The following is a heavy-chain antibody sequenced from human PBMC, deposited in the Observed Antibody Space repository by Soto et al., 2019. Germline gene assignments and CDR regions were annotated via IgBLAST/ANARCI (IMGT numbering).Heavy chain of an antibody. CDR3: AKNQGVELVPLATVDWFDP. J-gene: IGHJ5*02. CDR1: GFIFENFG. D-gene: IGHD1-26*01. Sequence: GSLRLSCAASGFIFENFGMSWVRQTPGKGLEWISSISGSGFKKYYADSVKGRFTISRDNSKSTVYLELNNLSAEDTAVYHCAKNQGVELVPLATVDWFDPWGQGSVVTVSS. CDR2: ISGSGFKK. V-gene: IGHV3-23*01.